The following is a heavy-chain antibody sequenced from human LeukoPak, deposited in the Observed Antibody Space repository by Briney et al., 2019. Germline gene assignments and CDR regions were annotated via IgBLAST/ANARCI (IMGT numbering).Heavy chain of an antibody. CDR2: IVQTSGGGTT. CDR3: TTDLESIVVVPAAIDY. J-gene: IGHJ4*02. V-gene: IGHV3-15*04. Sequence: GGSLRLSCAASGFTFSSAWMTWVRQAPGKGLEWVGRIVQTSGGGTTEYAAPVKGRFTISRDDSKNTLYLQMNSLKTEDTAVYYCTTDLESIVVVPAAIDYWGQGTLVTVSS. CDR1: GFTFSSAW. D-gene: IGHD2-2*02.